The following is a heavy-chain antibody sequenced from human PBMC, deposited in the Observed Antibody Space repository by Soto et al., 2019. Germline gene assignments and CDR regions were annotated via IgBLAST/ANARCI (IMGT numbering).Heavy chain of an antibody. CDR2: MSYSGST. J-gene: IGHJ6*02. V-gene: IGHV4-30-4*01. CDR1: GGSISSGNYY. Sequence: SETLSLTCTVSGGSISSGNYYWSWIRQPPGKGLEWIGFMSYSGSTSYNASLKSRVTISVDTSKSQFSLNLNSVTAADTALYYCARQGFGELHGLVDVWGQGTTVTVSS. D-gene: IGHD3-10*01. CDR3: ARQGFGELHGLVDV.